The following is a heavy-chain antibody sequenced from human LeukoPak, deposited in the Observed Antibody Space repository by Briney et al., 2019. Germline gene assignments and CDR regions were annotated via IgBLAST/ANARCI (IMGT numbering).Heavy chain of an antibody. V-gene: IGHV4-59*08. CDR1: GGSISGYY. CDR3: ARHPFATPFDY. Sequence: SETLSLTCSVSGGSISGYYWSWIRPPPGKGLQWIGYMYDTGHTMYNSTLKSRVTMSLDTSKNQFSLRLSSLTAADTAVYYCARHPFATPFDYWGPGTLVTVSS. D-gene: IGHD2-15*01. CDR2: MYDTGHT. J-gene: IGHJ4*02.